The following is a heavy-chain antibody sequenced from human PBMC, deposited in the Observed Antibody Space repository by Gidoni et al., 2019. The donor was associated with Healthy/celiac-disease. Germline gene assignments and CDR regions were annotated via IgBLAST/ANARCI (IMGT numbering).Heavy chain of an antibody. CDR2: IYYSGST. V-gene: IGHV4-59*01. J-gene: IGHJ4*02. D-gene: IGHD1-26*01. Sequence: QVQLQESGPGLLKPSATLSLPCTVSGGSISSYYWSWIRQPPGKGLEWIGYIYYSGSTNYNPSLKSRVTISVDTSKNQFSLKLSSVTAADTAVYYCARATTGPSFDYWGQGTLVTVSS. CDR3: ARATTGPSFDY. CDR1: GGSISSYY.